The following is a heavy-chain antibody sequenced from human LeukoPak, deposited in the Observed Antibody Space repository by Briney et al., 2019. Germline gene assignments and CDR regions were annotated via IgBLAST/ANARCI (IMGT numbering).Heavy chain of an antibody. Sequence: PSETLSLTCSVSGGSISNYYWGWIRQPPGKGLEWIGYIYYSGSTNYNPSLKSRVTISVDTSKNQFSLKLSSVTAADTAVYYCARAHYNYSRNFDYWGQGTLVTVSS. CDR1: GGSISNYY. V-gene: IGHV4-59*01. J-gene: IGHJ4*02. CDR2: IYYSGST. D-gene: IGHD5-12*01. CDR3: ARAHYNYSRNFDY.